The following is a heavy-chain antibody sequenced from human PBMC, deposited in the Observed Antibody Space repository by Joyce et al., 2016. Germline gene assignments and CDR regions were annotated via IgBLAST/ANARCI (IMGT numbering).Heavy chain of an antibody. D-gene: IGHD3-16*01. Sequence: QIQLLQSGAEVKRPGASVRVSCLTSGYTFTTSSITWVRQVPGQGLEWVGRISTFNGYTTYGQRLQGRVTMTTDTSTSTAFMELRSLTSDGTAVYYCARGDYPRYFDYWGQGTLVTVSS. V-gene: IGHV1-18*01. J-gene: IGHJ4*02. CDR3: ARGDYPRYFDY. CDR2: ISTFNGYT. CDR1: GYTFTTSS.